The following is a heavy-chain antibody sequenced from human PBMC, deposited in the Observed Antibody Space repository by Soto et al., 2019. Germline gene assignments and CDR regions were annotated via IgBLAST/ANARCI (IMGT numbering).Heavy chain of an antibody. J-gene: IGHJ6*02. CDR1: GFTFTSSA. V-gene: IGHV1-58*01. CDR2: IVVGSGNT. CDR3: AAGNQGGGLVAHYKYYYYYYGMDV. D-gene: IGHD1-26*01. Sequence: QMQLVQSGPEVKKPGTSVKVSCKASGFTFTSSAVQWVRQARGQRLEWIGWIVVGSGNTNYAQKFQERVTITRDMSTSTAYMELSSLRSEDTAVYYCAAGNQGGGLVAHYKYYYYYYGMDVWGQGTTVTVSS.